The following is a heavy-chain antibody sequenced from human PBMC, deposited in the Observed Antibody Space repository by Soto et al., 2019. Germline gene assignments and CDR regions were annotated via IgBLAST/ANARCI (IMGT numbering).Heavy chain of an antibody. CDR1: GFTFSRYG. J-gene: IGHJ4*02. V-gene: IGHV3-33*01. CDR2: IWYDGSNK. CDR3: ARRGILDDYGDYCDY. D-gene: IGHD4-17*01. Sequence: QVQLVESGGGVVQPGRSLRLSCAASGFTFSRYGMHWVRQAPGKGLEWVAVIWYDGSNKYYADSVKGRFTISRDKSKNTLYLQMHSLSAEDTAVYYCARRGILDDYGDYCDYWGQGTLVTVSS.